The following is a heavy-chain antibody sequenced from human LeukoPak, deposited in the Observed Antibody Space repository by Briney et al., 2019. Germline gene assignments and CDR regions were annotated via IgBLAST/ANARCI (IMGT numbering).Heavy chain of an antibody. CDR2: INPNSGGT. V-gene: IGHV1-2*06. CDR1: GYTFTGYY. Sequence: GASVKVSCKASGYTFTGYYMHWVRQAPGQGLEWMGRINPNSGGTNYAQKFQGRVTMTRDTSISTAYMELSRLRSDDTAVYYCASISGSYSVGYFDYWGQGTLVTVSS. D-gene: IGHD1-26*01. J-gene: IGHJ4*02. CDR3: ASISGSYSVGYFDY.